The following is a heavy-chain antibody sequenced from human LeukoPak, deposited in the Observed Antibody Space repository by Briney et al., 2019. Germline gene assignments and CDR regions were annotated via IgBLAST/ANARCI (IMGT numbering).Heavy chain of an antibody. CDR2: IYSSGST. J-gene: IGHJ6*03. Sequence: SQTLSLTCSVSGGSITSGSYYWSWIRQPAGKGLEWIGRIYSSGSTNYNPSLKSRVTISLDTSKNQFSLQLSSVTAADTAVYYCARANDYSQGHHYCYMAVWGKGTTVTVSS. D-gene: IGHD4-11*01. V-gene: IGHV4-61*02. CDR3: ARANDYSQGHHYCYMAV. CDR1: GGSITSGSYY.